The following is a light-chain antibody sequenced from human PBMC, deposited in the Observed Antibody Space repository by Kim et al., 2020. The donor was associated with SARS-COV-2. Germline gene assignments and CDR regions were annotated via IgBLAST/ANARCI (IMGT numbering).Light chain of an antibody. CDR1: QKIINF. V-gene: IGKV1-39*01. J-gene: IGKJ2*01. CDR2: AAS. Sequence: VDDRVTITCRASQKIINFLNWYQQKPGKAPNLLIFAASNLESGVPSRFSGSGSGAEFTLTISSLRPDTAATEIYTRTYT. CDR3: TRTYT.